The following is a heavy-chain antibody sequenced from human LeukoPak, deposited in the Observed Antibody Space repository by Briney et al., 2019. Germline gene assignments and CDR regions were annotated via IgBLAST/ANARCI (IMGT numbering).Heavy chain of an antibody. Sequence: SETLSLTCAVYGGSFSGYYWGWIRQPPGKGLEWIGEINHSGSTNYNPSLKSRVTISVDTSKNQFSLKLSSVTAADTAVYYCASPEAYSDSSGYRDYWGQGTLVTVSS. CDR1: GGSFSGYY. CDR2: INHSGST. V-gene: IGHV4-34*01. CDR3: ASPEAYSDSSGYRDY. D-gene: IGHD3-22*01. J-gene: IGHJ4*02.